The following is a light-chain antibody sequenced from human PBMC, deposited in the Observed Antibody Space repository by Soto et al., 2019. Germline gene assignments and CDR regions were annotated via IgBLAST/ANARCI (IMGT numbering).Light chain of an antibody. CDR1: QGISSY. V-gene: IGKV1-8*01. J-gene: IGKJ5*01. Sequence: AIRMTQSPSSFSASTVDRVTITCRASQGISSYLAWYQQKPGKAPKLLIYAASTLQSGVPSRFSGSGSGTEFTLTISGLLPEDFATYHCQQLNTLPFTFGQGTRLEIK. CDR2: AAS. CDR3: QQLNTLPFT.